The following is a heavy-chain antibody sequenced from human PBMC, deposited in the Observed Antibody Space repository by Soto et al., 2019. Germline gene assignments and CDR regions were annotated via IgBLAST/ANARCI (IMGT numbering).Heavy chain of an antibody. D-gene: IGHD3-22*01. V-gene: IGHV3-23*01. CDR2: ISGSGGST. CDR3: ARDLSPASDSSGYYFGWFDP. Sequence: GGSLRLSCAASGFTFSSYAMSWVRQAPGKGLEWVSAISGSGGSTYYADSVKGRFTISRDNSKNTLYLQMNSLRAEDTAVYYCARDLSPASDSSGYYFGWFDPWGQGTLVTVSS. CDR1: GFTFSSYA. J-gene: IGHJ5*02.